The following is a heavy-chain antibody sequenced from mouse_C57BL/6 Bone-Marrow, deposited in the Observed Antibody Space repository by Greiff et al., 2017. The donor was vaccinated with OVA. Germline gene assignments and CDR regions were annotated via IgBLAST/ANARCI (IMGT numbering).Heavy chain of an antibody. V-gene: IGHV1-50*01. CDR1: GYTFTSYW. CDR2: IDPSDSYT. Sequence: VQLQQPGAELVKPGASVKLSCKASGYTFTSYWMQWVKQRPGQGLEWIGEIDPSDSYTNYNQKFKGKATLTVDTSSSTAYMQLSSLTSEDSAVYYCARTCNEGFAYWGQGTLVTVSA. J-gene: IGHJ3*01. D-gene: IGHD6-5*01. CDR3: ARTCNEGFAY.